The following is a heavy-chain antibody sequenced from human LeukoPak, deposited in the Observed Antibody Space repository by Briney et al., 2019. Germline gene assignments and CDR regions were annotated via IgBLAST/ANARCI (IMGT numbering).Heavy chain of an antibody. CDR2: IIPIFGTA. CDR1: GGTFSSYA. CDR3: ARAAVAYCGGDCYMDV. V-gene: IGHV1-69*05. Sequence: SVKVSSKASGGTFSSYAISWVRQAPGQGLEWMGGIIPIFGTANYAQKFQGRVTITTDESTSTAYMELSSLRSEDTAVYYCARAAVAYCGGDCYMDVWGKGTTVTVSS. D-gene: IGHD2-21*01. J-gene: IGHJ6*03.